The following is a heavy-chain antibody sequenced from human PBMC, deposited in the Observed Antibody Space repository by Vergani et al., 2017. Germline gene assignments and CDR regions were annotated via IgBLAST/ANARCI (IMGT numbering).Heavy chain of an antibody. V-gene: IGHV3-30-3*01. Sequence: VQLLESGGGLVQPGGSLRLSCAASGFTFSSYAMSWVRQAPGKGLEWVAVISYDGSNKYYADSVKGRFTISRDNSKNTLYLQMNSLRAEDTAVYYCARDSRQQPEHQSDRYYYYYYGMDVWGQGTTVTVSS. CDR3: ARDSRQQPEHQSDRYYYYYYGMDV. CDR1: GFTFSSYA. J-gene: IGHJ6*02. CDR2: ISYDGSNK. D-gene: IGHD6-13*01.